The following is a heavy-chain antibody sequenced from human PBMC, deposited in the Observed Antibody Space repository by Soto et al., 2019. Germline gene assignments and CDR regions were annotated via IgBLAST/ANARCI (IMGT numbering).Heavy chain of an antibody. V-gene: IGHV3-21*01. J-gene: IGHJ4*02. CDR2: ISSSSSYI. Sequence: EVQLVESGGGLVKPGGSLRLSCAASGFTFSSYSMNWVRQAPGKGLEWVSSISSSSSYIYYADSVKGRFTISRDNAKNSLYLQMSSLRAEDTAVYYCARGREYSTIKYYYDSSGYYREYYFDYWGQGTLVTVSS. CDR3: ARGREYSTIKYYYDSSGYYREYYFDY. D-gene: IGHD3-22*01. CDR1: GFTFSSYS.